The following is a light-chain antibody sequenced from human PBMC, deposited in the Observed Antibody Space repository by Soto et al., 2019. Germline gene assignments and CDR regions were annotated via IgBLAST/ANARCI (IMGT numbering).Light chain of an antibody. CDR2: GNN. Sequence: QPVLTQPPSVSGAPGQGVTISCTGSSSNIGAGYEVHWYQQLPGRAPKLLIYGNNNRPSGVPDRFSGSKSGTSASLAITGLQAEDEADYYCQSYDRSLSGYVVLGGGTKLTVL. CDR1: SSNIGAGYE. J-gene: IGLJ2*01. CDR3: QSYDRSLSGYVV. V-gene: IGLV1-40*01.